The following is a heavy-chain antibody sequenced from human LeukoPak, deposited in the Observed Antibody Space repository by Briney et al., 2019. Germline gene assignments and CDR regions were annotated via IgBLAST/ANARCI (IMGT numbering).Heavy chain of an antibody. V-gene: IGHV3-33*06. Sequence: GGSLRLSCAASGFTFSSYGMHWVRQAPGKGLEWVAVIWYDGSNKYYADPVKGRFTISRDNSKNTLYLQMNSLRAEDTAVYYCAKDRANYYYDSSVLDYWGQGTLVTVSS. J-gene: IGHJ4*02. D-gene: IGHD3-22*01. CDR3: AKDRANYYYDSSVLDY. CDR1: GFTFSSYG. CDR2: IWYDGSNK.